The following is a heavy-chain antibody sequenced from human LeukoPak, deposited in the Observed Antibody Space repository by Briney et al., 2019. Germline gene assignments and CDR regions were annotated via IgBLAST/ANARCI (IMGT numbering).Heavy chain of an antibody. CDR3: AGIPDVLMVYSHAFDI. V-gene: IGHV4-38-2*01. D-gene: IGHD2-8*01. J-gene: IGHJ3*02. Sequence: SEILSLTCAVSGYSISSGYYWGWIRQPPGKGLEWIGSIYHSGSTYYNPSLKSRVTISVDTSKNQFSMKLSSVTAADTAVYYCAGIPDVLMVYSHAFDIWGQGTMVTVSS. CDR2: IYHSGST. CDR1: GYSISSGYY.